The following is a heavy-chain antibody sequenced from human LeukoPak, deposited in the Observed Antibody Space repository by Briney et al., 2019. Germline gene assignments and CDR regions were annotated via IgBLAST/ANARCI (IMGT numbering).Heavy chain of an antibody. D-gene: IGHD6-19*01. J-gene: IGHJ4*02. CDR2: ISSSSSYI. CDR3: ARLVAGPPGNFDY. CDR1: GFTFSSYW. V-gene: IGHV3-21*01. Sequence: PGGSLRLSCAASGFTFSSYWMSWVRQAPGKGLEWVSSISSSSSYIYYADSVKGRFTISRDNAKNSLYLQMNSLRAEDTAVYYCARLVAGPPGNFDYWGQGTLVTVSS.